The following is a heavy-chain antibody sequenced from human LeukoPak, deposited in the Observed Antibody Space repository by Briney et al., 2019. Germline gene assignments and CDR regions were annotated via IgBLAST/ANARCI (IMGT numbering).Heavy chain of an antibody. CDR3: AKDQVISGSEASDI. Sequence: GGSLTLSCAASGFTFTNYAIHWVRQAPGQGLEWVAVVSHDGTTRFYGDSVKGRFSISRDNSKNTLYLHMDSLRAEDTAVYFCAKDQVISGSEASDIWGQGTMVTVSS. J-gene: IGHJ3*02. D-gene: IGHD2-21*01. CDR1: GFTFTNYA. CDR2: VSHDGTTR. V-gene: IGHV3-30-3*01.